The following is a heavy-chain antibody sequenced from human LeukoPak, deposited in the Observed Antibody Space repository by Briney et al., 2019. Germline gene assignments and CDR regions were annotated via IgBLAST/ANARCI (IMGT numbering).Heavy chain of an antibody. CDR3: AKKRGTPVTTIDI. J-gene: IGHJ3*02. CDR2: ISGSGGST. D-gene: IGHD4-17*01. CDR1: GFTFSSYA. V-gene: IGHV3-23*01. Sequence: GGSLRLSCAASGFTFSSYAMSWVRQAPGKGLEWVSTISGSGGSTYYADSVKGRFTLSRDNSKNTLYLQMNSLRAEDTAVYYCAKKRGTPVTTIDIWGQGTMVTVSS.